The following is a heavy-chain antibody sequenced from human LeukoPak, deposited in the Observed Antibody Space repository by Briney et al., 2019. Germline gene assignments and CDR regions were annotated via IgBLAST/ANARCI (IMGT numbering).Heavy chain of an antibody. Sequence: GGSLRLTCAASGFTFSSYAMSWVRQAPGKGLEWVSAISGSGGSTYYADSVKGRFTISRDNSKNTLYLQMNSLRAEDTAVYYCAKLLDSSGWYGAFDIWGQGTMVTVSS. CDR1: GFTFSSYA. V-gene: IGHV3-23*01. CDR2: ISGSGGST. D-gene: IGHD6-19*01. J-gene: IGHJ3*02. CDR3: AKLLDSSGWYGAFDI.